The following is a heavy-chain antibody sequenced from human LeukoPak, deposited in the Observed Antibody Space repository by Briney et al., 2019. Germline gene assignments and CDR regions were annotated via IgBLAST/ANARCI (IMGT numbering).Heavy chain of an antibody. D-gene: IGHD3-10*01. CDR3: ARGQSYYGSGSYYPAHYWYYYYMDV. J-gene: IGHJ6*03. CDR1: GGSISSYY. CDR2: IYYSGST. V-gene: IGHV4-59*12. Sequence: SETLSLTCTVSGGSISSYYWSWIRQPPGKGLEWIGYIYYSGSTNYNPSLKSRVTISVDTSKNQFSLQLNSVTPEDTAVYYCARGQSYYGSGSYYPAHYWYYYYMDVWGKGTTVTVSS.